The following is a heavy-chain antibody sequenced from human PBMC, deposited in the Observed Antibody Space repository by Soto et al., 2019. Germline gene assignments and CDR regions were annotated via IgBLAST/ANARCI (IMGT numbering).Heavy chain of an antibody. J-gene: IGHJ5*02. D-gene: IGHD3-10*01. CDR3: AREKGEWFGNRLPHGGLDP. CDR2: TFYTGYT. Sequence: PSETLSLTCTVTGGSISDHNWSWIRQPPGKGLEWFGYTFYTGYTTYNPSHKSRATISLDTSRNQFSLRLSSVTAADTAVYYCAREKGEWFGNRLPHGGLDPWSQGTLVTGAS. V-gene: IGHV4-59*11. CDR1: GGSISDHN.